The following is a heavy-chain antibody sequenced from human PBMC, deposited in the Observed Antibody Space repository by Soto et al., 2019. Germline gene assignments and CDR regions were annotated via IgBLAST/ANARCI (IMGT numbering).Heavy chain of an antibody. Sequence: SETLSLTCTVSGGSISSSSYYWGWIRQPPGKGLEWIGSIYYSGSTYYNPSLKSRVTISVDTSKNQFSLKLSSVTAADTAVYYCARGEYCGGDCYIIGAFDICGQGTMVTLSS. V-gene: IGHV4-39*01. CDR1: GGSISSSSYY. CDR2: IYYSGST. D-gene: IGHD2-21*01. CDR3: ARGEYCGGDCYIIGAFDI. J-gene: IGHJ3*02.